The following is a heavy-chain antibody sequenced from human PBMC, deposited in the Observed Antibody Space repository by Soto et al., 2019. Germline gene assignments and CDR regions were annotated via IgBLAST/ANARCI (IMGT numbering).Heavy chain of an antibody. CDR2: IYYSGST. CDR3: ARNLRAMVIGWFDP. CDR1: GGSISSSSYY. V-gene: IGHV4-39*01. J-gene: IGHJ5*02. Sequence: SETLSLTSTVSGGSISSSSYYWGWIRQPPGKGLEWIGSIYYSGSTYYNPSLKSRVTISVDTSKNQFSLKLSSVTAADPAVYYCARNLRAMVIGWFDPWGQGTLVTVSS. D-gene: IGHD5-18*01.